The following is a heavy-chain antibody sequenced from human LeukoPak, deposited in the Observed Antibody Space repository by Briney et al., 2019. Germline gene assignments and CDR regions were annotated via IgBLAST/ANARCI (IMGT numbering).Heavy chain of an antibody. CDR3: ARLLRFLEWPLEDY. CDR2: LYHSGST. J-gene: IGHJ4*02. CDR1: GYSISSGYY. D-gene: IGHD3-3*01. Sequence: SETLSLTCTVSGYSISSGYYWGWIRQPPGKGLEWIGSLYHSGSTYNNPSLKSRVTISVDTSKNQFSLKLSSVTAADTAVYYCARLLRFLEWPLEDYWGQGTLVTVSS. V-gene: IGHV4-38-2*02.